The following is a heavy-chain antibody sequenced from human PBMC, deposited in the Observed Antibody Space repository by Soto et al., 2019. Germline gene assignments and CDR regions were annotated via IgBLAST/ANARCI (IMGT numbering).Heavy chain of an antibody. CDR1: GYTFTSYY. CDR3: ARVGGYSYGGVDY. Sequence: QVQLVQYGAEVKKPGASVKVSCKSSGYTFTSYYMHWVRQAPGQGLEMMGTINPSGGSTTYAQKFQGGVTMTWDTSTSTVYMALSSMRSVYTAVYYCARVGGYSYGGVDYWGQGTLVTVSS. J-gene: IGHJ4*02. D-gene: IGHD5-18*01. CDR2: INPSGGST. V-gene: IGHV1-46*01.